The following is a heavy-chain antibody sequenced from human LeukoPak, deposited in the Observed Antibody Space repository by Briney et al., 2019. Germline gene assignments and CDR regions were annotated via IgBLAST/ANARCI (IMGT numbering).Heavy chain of an antibody. J-gene: IGHJ4*02. CDR1: GFTFSSYS. Sequence: GGSLRPSCAASGFTFSSYSMNWVRQAPGKGLEWVSSISSSSSYKYYATSVKGRFTICRDNAKNALYMQMNSLRAEDTAVYYCARDGASITMIVVVISYFDYWGQGTLVTVSS. CDR3: ARDGASITMIVVVISYFDY. D-gene: IGHD3-22*01. CDR2: ISSSSSYK. V-gene: IGHV3-21*01.